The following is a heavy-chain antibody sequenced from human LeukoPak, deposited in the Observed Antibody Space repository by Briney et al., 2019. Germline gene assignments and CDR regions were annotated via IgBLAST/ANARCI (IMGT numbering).Heavy chain of an antibody. CDR3: ASGPIVVVPAAIRYYGMDV. J-gene: IGHJ6*02. V-gene: IGHV1-69*02. CDR1: GGTFSSYT. CDR2: IIPILGIA. D-gene: IGHD2-2*01. Sequence: ASVKVSCKASGGTFSSYTISWVRQAPGQGLEWMERIIPILGIANYAQKLQGRVTITADKSTSTAYMELSSLRSEDTAVYYCASGPIVVVPAAIRYYGMDVWGQGTTVTVSS.